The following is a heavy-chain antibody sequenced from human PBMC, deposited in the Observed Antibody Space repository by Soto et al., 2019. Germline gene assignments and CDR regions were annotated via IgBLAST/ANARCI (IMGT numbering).Heavy chain of an antibody. Sequence: PGGSLRLSCATSGFSFSSYGMNWVRQAPGKGLEWVSYISTSTATKYYADSVKGRFTISRDNAKNSLYLQMNSLRAEDTAVYYCATRPWFGELNTFEMWGQGTMVTVSS. CDR2: ISTSTATK. CDR3: ATRPWFGELNTFEM. J-gene: IGHJ3*02. D-gene: IGHD3-10*01. CDR1: GFSFSSYG. V-gene: IGHV3-48*01.